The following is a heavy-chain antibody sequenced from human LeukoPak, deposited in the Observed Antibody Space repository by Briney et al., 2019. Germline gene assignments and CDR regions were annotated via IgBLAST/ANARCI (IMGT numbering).Heavy chain of an antibody. CDR3: ARDLTTETRSWYLGIDFDY. Sequence: SETLSLTCTVSGGSISSGSYYWSWIRQPAGKGLEWIGRIYTSGSTNYNPSLKSRVTISVDTSKNQFSLKLSSVTAADTAVYYCARDLTTETRSWYLGIDFDYWGQGTLVTVSS. V-gene: IGHV4-61*02. D-gene: IGHD6-13*01. CDR2: IYTSGST. CDR1: GGSISSGSYY. J-gene: IGHJ4*02.